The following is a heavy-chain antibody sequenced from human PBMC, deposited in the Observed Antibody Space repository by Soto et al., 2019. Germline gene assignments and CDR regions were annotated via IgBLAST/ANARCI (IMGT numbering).Heavy chain of an antibody. D-gene: IGHD4-17*01. J-gene: IGHJ4*02. V-gene: IGHV4-61*01. CDR1: GGSVSDKTYY. CDR3: ARTTAVPNTLRSRYFFDY. CDR2: AYYSGTT. Sequence: SETLSLTCSVSGGSVSDKTYYWSRIRQPPGKRLEWIGYAYYSGTTNYNPSLKSRVTISVDLSKNQFSLRLSSVTTADTALYYCARTTAVPNTLRSRYFFDYWGQGTLVTVSS.